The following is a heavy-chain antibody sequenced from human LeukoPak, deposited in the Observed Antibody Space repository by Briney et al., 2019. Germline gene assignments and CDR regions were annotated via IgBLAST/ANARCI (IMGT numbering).Heavy chain of an antibody. CDR1: GYTFTSYW. CDR3: ARLFSHGCGDY. CDR2: IYPGDSDT. D-gene: IGHD1-26*01. Sequence: GVSLKISCKGSGYTFTSYWIGWVRQMPGKGGEWMGIIYPGDSDTRYSPSFQGQVTISADKSITTAYLQWSSLKASDTAMYYCARLFSHGCGDYWGQGTLVTVSS. J-gene: IGHJ4*02. V-gene: IGHV5-51*01.